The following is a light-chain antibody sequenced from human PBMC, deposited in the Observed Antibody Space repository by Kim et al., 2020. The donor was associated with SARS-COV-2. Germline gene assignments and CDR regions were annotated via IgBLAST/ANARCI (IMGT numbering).Light chain of an antibody. CDR1: SGHSSYA. Sequence: QPVLTQSPSASASLGASLNLTCTLTSGHSSYAIAWHQQQPEKGPRFLMKLKSDGSHNKGDGVPDRFSGSSSGAERYLTISSLQSEDEADYYCQTWTTGFWIFGGGTQLTVL. V-gene: IGLV4-69*01. J-gene: IGLJ2*01. CDR2: LKSDGSH. CDR3: QTWTTGFWI.